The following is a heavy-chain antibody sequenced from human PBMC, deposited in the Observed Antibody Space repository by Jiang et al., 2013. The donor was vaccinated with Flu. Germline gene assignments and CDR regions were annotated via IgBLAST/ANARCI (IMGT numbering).Heavy chain of an antibody. V-gene: IGHV2-5*08. CDR3: AHRRYPGFNPGPVQN. D-gene: IGHD1-1*01. Sequence: KPTQTLTLTCTFSGFSLSTSGMCVSWIRQPPGKALEWLALIYWNDDKRYSPSLKSRLTITKDTSKNQVVLTMTNMDPMDTATYYXAHRRYPGFNPGPVQNWGQGTLVTVSS. CDR1: GFSLSTSGMC. CDR2: IYWNDDK. J-gene: IGHJ4*02.